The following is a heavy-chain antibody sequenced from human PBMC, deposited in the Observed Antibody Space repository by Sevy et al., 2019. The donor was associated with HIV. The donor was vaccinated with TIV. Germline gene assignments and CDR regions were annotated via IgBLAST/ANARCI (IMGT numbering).Heavy chain of an antibody. Sequence: GGSLRLSCAASGFTFSSYAMSWVRQAPGKGLEWVSAISGSGGSTYYADSVKGRFTISRDNSKNTLYLQMNSLRAEDTAVYYCAKGVSSGYYSGFDPWGQGTLVTVSP. CDR1: GFTFSSYA. D-gene: IGHD3-22*01. CDR3: AKGVSSGYYSGFDP. V-gene: IGHV3-23*01. J-gene: IGHJ5*02. CDR2: ISGSGGST.